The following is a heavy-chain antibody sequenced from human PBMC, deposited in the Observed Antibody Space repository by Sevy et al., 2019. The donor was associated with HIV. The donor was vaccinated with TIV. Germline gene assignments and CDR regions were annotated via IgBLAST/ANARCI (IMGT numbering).Heavy chain of an antibody. V-gene: IGHV3-30-3*01. CDR1: GFTFSSYT. D-gene: IGHD2-15*01. J-gene: IGHJ4*02. CDR3: ARGGDCSGDSCYSGFDY. Sequence: GGSLRLSCAASGFTFSSYTMHWVRQAPGKGLEWVANIIYDGSMKYYADSVKGRFTISRDKSKNTLYLQMNSLRAEDTAVYYCARGGDCSGDSCYSGFDYWGQGTLVTVSS. CDR2: IIYDGSMK.